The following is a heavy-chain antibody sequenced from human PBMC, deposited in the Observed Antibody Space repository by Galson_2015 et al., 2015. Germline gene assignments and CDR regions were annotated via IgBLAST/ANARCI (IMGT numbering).Heavy chain of an antibody. CDR1: GFTFSSYW. V-gene: IGHV3-7*01. Sequence: SLRLSCAASGFTFSSYWMSWVRQAPGKGLECVANIKQDGSEKYYVDSVKGRFTISRDNAKNSLYLQMNSLRAEDTAVYYCARDFNADSPSSYFDYWGQGTLAPVSS. J-gene: IGHJ4*02. CDR3: ARDFNADSPSSYFDY. D-gene: IGHD3-22*01. CDR2: IKQDGSEK.